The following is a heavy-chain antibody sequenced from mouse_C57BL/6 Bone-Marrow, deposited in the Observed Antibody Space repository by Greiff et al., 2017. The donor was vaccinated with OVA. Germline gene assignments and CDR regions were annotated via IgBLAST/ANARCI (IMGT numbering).Heavy chain of an antibody. V-gene: IGHV1-47*01. CDR3: ARGGYGSSSYWYFDV. Sequence: SGAELVKPGASVKMSCKASGYTFTTYPIEWMKQNHGKSLEWIGNFHPYNDDTKYNEKFKGKATLTVEKSSSTVYLELSRLTSDDSAVYYCARGGYGSSSYWYFDVWGTGTTVTVSS. CDR2: FHPYNDDT. J-gene: IGHJ1*03. CDR1: GYTFTTYP. D-gene: IGHD1-1*01.